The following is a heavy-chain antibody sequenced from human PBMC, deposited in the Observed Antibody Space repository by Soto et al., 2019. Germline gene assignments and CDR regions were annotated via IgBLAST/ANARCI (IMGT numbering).Heavy chain of an antibody. V-gene: IGHV4-4*07. CDR3: ARRALNYDLWSGPINGGMDV. CDR2: IYTNGST. Sequence: PSETLSLTCTVSGGSISSYSLSAIRQPAGTGLEWIGRIYTNGSTNYNPALKSRVTMSLDTSKNQFSLILTSVTAADTAVYYCARRALNYDLWSGPINGGMDVWGQGTTLTVSS. D-gene: IGHD3-3*01. J-gene: IGHJ6*02. CDR1: GGSISSYS.